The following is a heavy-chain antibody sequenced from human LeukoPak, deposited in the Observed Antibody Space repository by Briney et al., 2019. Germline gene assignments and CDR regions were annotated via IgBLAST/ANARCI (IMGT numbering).Heavy chain of an antibody. CDR3: ARVGGETYYYDSSGYYSDY. CDR1: GYTFTSYA. J-gene: IGHJ4*02. V-gene: IGHV1-3*01. Sequence: ASVKVSCKASGYTFTSYAMHWVRQAPGQRLEWMGWINAGNGNTKYSQKFQGRVTITRDTSASTAYMELSSLRSEDTAVYYCARVGGETYYYDSSGYYSDYWGQGTLVTVSS. CDR2: INAGNGNT. D-gene: IGHD3-22*01.